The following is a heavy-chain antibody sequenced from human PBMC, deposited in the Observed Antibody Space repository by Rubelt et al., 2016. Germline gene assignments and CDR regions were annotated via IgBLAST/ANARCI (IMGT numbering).Heavy chain of an antibody. CDR2: IYYSGST. V-gene: IGHV4-31*03. CDR1: GGSISSGGYY. CDR3: ARDSGSGSYYINWFDS. J-gene: IGHJ5*01. D-gene: IGHD3-10*01. Sequence: QVQLQESGPGLVKPSQTLSLTCTVSGGSISSGGYYWSWIRQHPGKGLEWIGYIYYSGSTYYNPSLKSRVTISVDKSKNQFSLKRSSVTAADTAVYYCARDSGSGSYYINWFDSWGQGTLVTVSS.